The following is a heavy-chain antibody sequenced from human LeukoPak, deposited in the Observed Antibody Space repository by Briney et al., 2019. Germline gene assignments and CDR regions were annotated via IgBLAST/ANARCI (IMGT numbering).Heavy chain of an antibody. CDR3: ARPGQRDAFDI. CDR2: IKEDGSEK. Sequence: GGSLRLSCVASGFTFNYYAMSWVRQAPGKGLEWVANIKEDGSEKHYVDSAKGRFTISRDNAKNSLYLQMNSLRAEDTAVYYCARPGQRDAFDIWGQGTMVTVSS. CDR1: GFTFNYYA. D-gene: IGHD1-1*01. J-gene: IGHJ3*02. V-gene: IGHV3-7*01.